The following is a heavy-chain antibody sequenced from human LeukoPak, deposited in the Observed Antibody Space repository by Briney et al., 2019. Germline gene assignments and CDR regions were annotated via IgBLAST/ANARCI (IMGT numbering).Heavy chain of an antibody. CDR1: GGSINGFF. J-gene: IGHJ4*02. CDR3: ARAPSGCGGICPFDW. D-gene: IGHD2-15*01. Sequence: SETLSLTCTVSGGSINGFFWSWIRQAAGEGLEWIGRIHSRGMTNYHPSLKGRFTLSLDTSKNQFSLKLTSVTAAATAVYYCARAPSGCGGICPFDWWGQGNLVTVSS. V-gene: IGHV4-4*07. CDR2: IHSRGMT.